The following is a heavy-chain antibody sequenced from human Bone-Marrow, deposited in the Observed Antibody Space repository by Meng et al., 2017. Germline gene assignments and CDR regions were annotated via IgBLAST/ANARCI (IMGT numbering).Heavy chain of an antibody. Sequence: GESLKISCAASGFTFSSYAMHWVRQAPGKGLEWVAVISYDGSNKYYADSVKGRFTISRDNSKNTLYLQMNSLRAEDTAVYYCARDPDIVVVPAAIPYYYGMDVWAQGTTVTVSS. CDR1: GFTFSSYA. D-gene: IGHD2-2*01. J-gene: IGHJ6*02. CDR2: ISYDGSNK. CDR3: ARDPDIVVVPAAIPYYYGMDV. V-gene: IGHV3-30*04.